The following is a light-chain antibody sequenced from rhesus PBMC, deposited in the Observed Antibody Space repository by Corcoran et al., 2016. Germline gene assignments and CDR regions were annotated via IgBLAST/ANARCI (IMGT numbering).Light chain of an antibody. V-gene: IGKV3-40*03. Sequence: EIVMTQSPATLSLSPGETATLSCRASESVGSYVAWYQQKPGQAPKLLVHSAYFRATGIPDRFSGIGSRTEFTLTISSLEPEDVGVYHCQQYNDLLLTFGGGTKVELK. CDR3: QQYNDLLLT. CDR2: SAY. J-gene: IGKJ4*01. CDR1: ESVGSY.